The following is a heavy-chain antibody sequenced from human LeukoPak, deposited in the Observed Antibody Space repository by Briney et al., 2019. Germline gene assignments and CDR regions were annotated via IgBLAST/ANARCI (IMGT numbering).Heavy chain of an antibody. CDR2: IRYDGSNK. CDR1: GFTFSSYG. CDR3: ANDDRLFIADVAAPDY. J-gene: IGHJ4*02. V-gene: IGHV3-30*02. Sequence: GGSLRLSCAASGFTFSSYGMHWVRQAPGKGLEWVASIRYDGSNKYYGDSVKGRFTISRDNSKKTLYLQLSSLRPEDTAVYYCANDDRLFIADVAAPDYWGQGTLVTVSS. D-gene: IGHD2-15*01.